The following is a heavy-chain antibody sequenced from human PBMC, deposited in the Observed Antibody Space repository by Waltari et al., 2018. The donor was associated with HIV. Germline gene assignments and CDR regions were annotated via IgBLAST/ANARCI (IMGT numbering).Heavy chain of an antibody. J-gene: IGHJ4*02. D-gene: IGHD2-15*01. V-gene: IGHV4-39*07. CDR3: ASSKILGYCSGGSCPACDY. CDR1: GGSISSSSYY. CDR2: IYYSGST. Sequence: QLQLQESGPGLVKPSETLSLTCTFSGGSISSSSYYWGWIRQPPGKGLEWIGSIYYSGSTYYNPSLKSRVTISVDTSKNQFSLKLSSVTAADTAVYYCASSKILGYCSGGSCPACDYWGQGTLVTVSS.